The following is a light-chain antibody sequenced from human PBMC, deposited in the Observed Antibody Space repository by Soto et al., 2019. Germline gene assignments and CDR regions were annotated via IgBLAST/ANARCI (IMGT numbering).Light chain of an antibody. V-gene: IGKV1-5*03. J-gene: IGKJ5*01. CDR1: QSISSW. CDR2: KAS. CDR3: QQCDSFPIT. Sequence: DIQMTQSPSTLSASVGDRVNITCRASQSISSWLAWYQEKPGKAPKLLIYKASTLESGVPSRFSGSGSGTDFTLTISSLQPDDFATYYCQQCDSFPITFGQGTRLEIK.